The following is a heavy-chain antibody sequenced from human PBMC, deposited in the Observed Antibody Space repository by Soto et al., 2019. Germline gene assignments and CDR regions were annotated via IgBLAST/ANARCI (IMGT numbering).Heavy chain of an antibody. CDR3: VRAPSVTGYYNPFDY. CDR2: IYPGDSDT. D-gene: IGHD3-9*01. Sequence: EVLLVQSGAEMKKPGESLKISCKTSGFVFTSFWIPRVPQMPGKGLEWMGTIYPGDSDTRYSPSFQGQVTISAAKSINTAYLQWTSLKASDSANYYCVRAPSVTGYYNPFDYWGQGTLVTVSS. V-gene: IGHV5-51*01. J-gene: IGHJ4*02. CDR1: GFVFTSFW.